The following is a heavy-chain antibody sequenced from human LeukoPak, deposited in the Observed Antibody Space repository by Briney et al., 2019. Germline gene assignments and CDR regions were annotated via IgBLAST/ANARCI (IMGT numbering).Heavy chain of an antibody. CDR2: ISAYNGHT. J-gene: IGHJ4*02. D-gene: IGHD5-18*01. CDR3: ARNVRDTGTFDY. V-gene: IGHV1-18*01. Sequence: ASVKVSCKASGYTFTSYGISWVRQAPGQGLDWMGWISAYNGHTNYPQKLQGRVTMTTDTSTTTAYMELRSLRSDDTAVYYCARNVRDTGTFDYWGQGTLVTVSS. CDR1: GYTFTSYG.